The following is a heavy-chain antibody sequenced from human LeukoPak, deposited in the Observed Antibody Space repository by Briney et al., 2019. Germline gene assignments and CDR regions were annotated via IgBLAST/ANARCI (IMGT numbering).Heavy chain of an antibody. CDR3: ARDVGGSLDY. CDR1: GFTFSTYW. J-gene: IGHJ4*02. Sequence: GGSLRLSCAASGFTFSTYWLAWVRQAPGKGLEWVANIKGDESAKHQADSVKGRFTISRDNAQNSVYLQMSSLRGEDTAVYYCARDVGGSLDYWGQGTLVTVSS. V-gene: IGHV3-7*01. CDR2: IKGDESAK. D-gene: IGHD1-26*01.